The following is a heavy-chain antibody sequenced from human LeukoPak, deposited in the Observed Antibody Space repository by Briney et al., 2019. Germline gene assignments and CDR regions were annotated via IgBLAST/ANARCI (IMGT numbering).Heavy chain of an antibody. D-gene: IGHD2-21*02. CDR2: ITWNSGTI. J-gene: IGHJ4*02. Sequence: PGRSLRLSCAASGFNFDDYAMHWVRQTPEKGLEWVSGITWNSGTIAYADSVKGRFIISRDNAKNSLYLQMNSLRPEDTALYYCVKERDYYFDYWGQGTLFTVSS. CDR1: GFNFDDYA. V-gene: IGHV3-9*01. CDR3: VKERDYYFDY.